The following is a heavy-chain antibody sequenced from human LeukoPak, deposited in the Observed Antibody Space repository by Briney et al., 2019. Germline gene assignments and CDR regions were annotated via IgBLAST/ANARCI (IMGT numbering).Heavy chain of an antibody. J-gene: IGHJ4*02. CDR3: ARPEYSSSDLAYY. Sequence: ASVKVSCKASGYTFTSYGISWVRQAPGQGLEWMGWISAYNGNTNYAQKLQGRVTITRDTSASTAYMELSSLRSEDTAVYYCARPEYSSSDLAYYWGQGTLVTVSS. D-gene: IGHD6-6*01. CDR1: GYTFTSYG. V-gene: IGHV1-18*01. CDR2: ISAYNGNT.